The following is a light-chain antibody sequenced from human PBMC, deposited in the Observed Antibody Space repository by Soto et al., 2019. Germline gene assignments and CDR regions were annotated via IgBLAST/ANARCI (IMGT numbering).Light chain of an antibody. J-gene: IGLJ1*01. Sequence: QAVVTQEPSLTVSPGGTVTLTCGSNTGAVTNGHYPSWFQRKPGQAPRTLIYDTTNRHSWTPARFSGSLLGGKAALTLSGAQPEDEAEYYCLLSYNGPYVFGTGTKVTVL. CDR2: DTT. CDR3: LLSYNGPYV. V-gene: IGLV7-46*01. CDR1: TGAVTNGHY.